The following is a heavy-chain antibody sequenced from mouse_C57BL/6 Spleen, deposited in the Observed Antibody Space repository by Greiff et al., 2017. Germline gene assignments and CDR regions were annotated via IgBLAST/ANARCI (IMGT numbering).Heavy chain of an antibody. Sequence: RGGSMKLSCVASGFTFSNYWMNWVRQSPEKGLEWVAQIRLKSDNYATHYAESVKGRFTISRDDSKSSVYLHMNNLRAEDTGIYYCTENWDGAYWGQGTLVTVSA. CDR1: GFTFSNYW. D-gene: IGHD4-1*01. V-gene: IGHV6-3*01. CDR2: IRLKSDNYAT. J-gene: IGHJ3*01. CDR3: TENWDGAY.